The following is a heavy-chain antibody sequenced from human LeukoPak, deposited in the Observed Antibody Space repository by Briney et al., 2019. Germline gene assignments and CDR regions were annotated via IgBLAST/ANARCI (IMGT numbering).Heavy chain of an antibody. CDR1: GYTFTSYG. CDR2: ISAYNGNT. Sequence: WASVKVSCMASGYTFTSYGTSWVRHAPAQGLDWMGWISAYNGNTNYAPKLQGRVTMTTYTSTSTAYTELRSLRSDDTPVYYTARGHYGDLYYYYMDVLGKGTTVTVSS. J-gene: IGHJ6*03. D-gene: IGHD4-17*01. V-gene: IGHV1-18*01. CDR3: ARGHYGDLYYYYMDV.